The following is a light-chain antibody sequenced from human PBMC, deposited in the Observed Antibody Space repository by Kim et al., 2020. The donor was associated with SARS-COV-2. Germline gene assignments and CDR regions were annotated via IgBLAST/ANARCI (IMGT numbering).Light chain of an antibody. J-gene: IGKJ1*01. CDR1: QYITRR. CDR3: QQYDTYPWT. Sequence: APVGDRVTITCRASQYITRRLAWYQQKPGKAPKVLISKASTLESGVPSTFSGSGSGTDFTLTISSLQPDDFATYYCQQYDTYPWTFGQGTKVDIK. CDR2: KAS. V-gene: IGKV1-5*03.